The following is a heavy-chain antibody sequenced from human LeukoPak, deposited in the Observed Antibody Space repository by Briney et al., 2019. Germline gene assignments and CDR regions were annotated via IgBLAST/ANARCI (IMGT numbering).Heavy chain of an antibody. J-gene: IGHJ4*02. CDR2: IKSKADGETT. Sequence: GGSLRLSCAASGFTLTHAWMTWVRQAPGKGLEWVGRIKSKADGETTDYAAPVKGRFFMSRDDSKATLYLQMNYLETEDTAVYYCTTDLRITMIRGVIVSWGQGTLVTVSS. CDR3: TTDLRITMIRGVIVS. V-gene: IGHV3-15*01. CDR1: GFTLTHAW. D-gene: IGHD3-10*01.